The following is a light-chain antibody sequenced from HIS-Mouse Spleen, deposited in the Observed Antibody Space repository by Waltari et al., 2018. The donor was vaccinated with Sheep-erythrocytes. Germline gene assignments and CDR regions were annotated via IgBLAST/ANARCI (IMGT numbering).Light chain of an antibody. Sequence: QSALTQPASVSGSPGQSITISCTGTSSDVGSYTLVSWYQQHPGKAPKLMIYEGSKRPSGVSNRFSGSKSGNTASLTISGLQAEDEADDYCCSYAGSSTPWVFGGGTKLTVL. J-gene: IGLJ3*02. CDR3: CSYAGSSTPWV. CDR1: SSDVGSYTL. V-gene: IGLV2-23*01. CDR2: EGS.